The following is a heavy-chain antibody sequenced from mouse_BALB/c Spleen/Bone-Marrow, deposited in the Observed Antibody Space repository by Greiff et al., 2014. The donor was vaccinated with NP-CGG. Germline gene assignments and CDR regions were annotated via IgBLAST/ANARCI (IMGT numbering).Heavy chain of an antibody. J-gene: IGHJ4*01. Sequence: VQLVESRAELVEPGASVKLSCKASGYSFTSYWMHWVKQRPGQGLEWIGEISPSNGRSNYNEKFKSKATLTVDKSSSTAYMQLSGLTSEDSAVYYCTRSELRRGGYALDYWGLGTSVTVSS. D-gene: IGHD2-12*01. CDR2: ISPSNGRS. CDR1: GYSFTSYW. V-gene: IGHV1S81*02. CDR3: TRSELRRGGYALDY.